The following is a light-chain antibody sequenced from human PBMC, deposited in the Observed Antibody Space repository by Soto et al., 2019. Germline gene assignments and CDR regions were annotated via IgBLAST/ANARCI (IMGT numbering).Light chain of an antibody. J-gene: IGLJ2*01. CDR2: TRN. CDR1: RSNIGSNT. Sequence: QSVLTQPPSASGTPGQRVTISCSGSRSNIGSNTVNWYQQFPGTAPKLLIYTRNQRPSGVPDRFSGSKSGTSASLAISGLQSEDEADYYCATWDNSLNGVVFGGGTKLTVL. CDR3: ATWDNSLNGVV. V-gene: IGLV1-44*01.